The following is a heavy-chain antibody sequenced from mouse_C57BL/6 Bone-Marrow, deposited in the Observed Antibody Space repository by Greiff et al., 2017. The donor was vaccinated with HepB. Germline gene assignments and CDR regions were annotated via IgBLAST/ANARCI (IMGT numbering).Heavy chain of an antibody. Sequence: QVQLQQPGPELVKPGASVELSCKDSGSTFTRYRMHGVPQRPGQGVEWIGLMHPNRGSNTYDEKFKSKATLTVDKSSSTAYMRLSSLTSEDSAVYYCARSVCDEDGGVDYWGQGTTLTVCS. J-gene: IGHJ2*01. D-gene: IGHD2-3*01. CDR1: GSTFTRYR. V-gene: IGHV1-64*01. CDR3: ARSVCDEDGGVDY. CDR2: MHPNRGSN.